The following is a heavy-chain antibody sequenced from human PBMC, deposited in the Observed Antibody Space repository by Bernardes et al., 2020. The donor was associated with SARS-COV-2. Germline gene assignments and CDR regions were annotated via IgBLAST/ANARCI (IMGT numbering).Heavy chain of an antibody. CDR2: ISGSGTST. Sequence: GGSLRLSCAASGFTFSSYAMSWVRQAPGKGLEWVSVISGSGTSTYYADSVKGRFTISRDNSKNTLFLQMNSLIAEDTAVYYCAKEKMGQLWFRNFDYWGQGIRVNVSS. CDR3: AKEKMGQLWFRNFDY. J-gene: IGHJ4*02. CDR1: GFTFSSYA. V-gene: IGHV3-23*01. D-gene: IGHD5-18*01.